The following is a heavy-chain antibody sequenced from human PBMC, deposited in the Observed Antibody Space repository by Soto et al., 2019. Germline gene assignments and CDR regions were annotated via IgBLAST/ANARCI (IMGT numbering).Heavy chain of an antibody. CDR1: GFTFDDYA. CDR2: ISWNSGSI. V-gene: IGHV3-9*01. CDR3: ARGWALGELLPGAFDY. J-gene: IGHJ4*02. Sequence: EVQLVESGGGLVQPGRSLRLSCAASGFTFDDYAMHWVRQAPGKGLEWVSGISWNSGSIGYADSVKGRFTISRDNAKNSLYLQMNSLKTEDTAVYYCARGWALGELLPGAFDYWGQGILVTVSS. D-gene: IGHD1-26*01.